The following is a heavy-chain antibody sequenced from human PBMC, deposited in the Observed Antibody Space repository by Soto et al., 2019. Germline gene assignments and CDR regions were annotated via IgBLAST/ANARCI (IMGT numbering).Heavy chain of an antibody. CDR1: GYTFTSYA. D-gene: IGHD5-12*01. J-gene: IGHJ6*04. V-gene: IGHV1-3*01. CDR3: ARDYRSGYLNWNYYYGMDV. CDR2: INAGNGNT. Sequence: ASVKVSCKASGYTFTSYAMHWVRQAPGQRLEWMGWINAGNGNTKYSQKFQGRVTITRDTSASTAYMELSSLRSEDTAVYYCARDYRSGYLNWNYYYGMDVWGKGTTVTVSP.